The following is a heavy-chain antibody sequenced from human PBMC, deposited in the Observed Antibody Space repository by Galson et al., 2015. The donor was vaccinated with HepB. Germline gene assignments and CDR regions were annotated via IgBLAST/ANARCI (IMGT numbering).Heavy chain of an antibody. J-gene: IGHJ3*02. Sequence: SLRLSCAASTFIFSTYSMNWVRQAPGKGLEWVSAIDVSGGYIYYADSVKGRFTISRDNSKNTLYLQMNSLRAEDTALYYCAKETGYRHGWDGYDMWGQGTMVTVSS. V-gene: IGHV3-23*01. D-gene: IGHD6-19*01. CDR3: AKETGYRHGWDGYDM. CDR2: IDVSGGYI. CDR1: TFIFSTYS.